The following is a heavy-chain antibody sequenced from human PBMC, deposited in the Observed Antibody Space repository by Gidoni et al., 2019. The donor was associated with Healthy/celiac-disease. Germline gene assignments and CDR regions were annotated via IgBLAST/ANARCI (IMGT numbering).Heavy chain of an antibody. Sequence: QVQLQESGPGLVKPSGTLSLTCAASGAPITGRNWWSWVRPPPGKGLEWIGEIYHRGSTNYNPSLKSRVTISVDKSKNQFSLKLGSVTAADTAVDYCARDKIIAAAATGWFDPWGQGTLVTVSS. J-gene: IGHJ5*02. V-gene: IGHV4-4*02. CDR3: ARDKIIAAAATGWFDP. CDR1: GAPITGRNW. D-gene: IGHD6-13*01. CDR2: IYHRGST.